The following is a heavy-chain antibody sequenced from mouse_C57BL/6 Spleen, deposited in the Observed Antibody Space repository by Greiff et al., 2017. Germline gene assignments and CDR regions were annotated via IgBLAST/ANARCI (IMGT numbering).Heavy chain of an antibody. CDR3: TRVYSYYAMDY. Sequence: QVQLQQSGAELVRPGASVTLSCKASGYTFTDYEMHWVKQTPVHGLEWIGAIDPETGGTAYNQKFKGKAILTADKSSSTAYMELRSLTSEDSAVYYCTRVYSYYAMDYWGQGTSVTVSS. V-gene: IGHV1-15*01. D-gene: IGHD2-1*01. J-gene: IGHJ4*01. CDR1: GYTFTDYE. CDR2: IDPETGGT.